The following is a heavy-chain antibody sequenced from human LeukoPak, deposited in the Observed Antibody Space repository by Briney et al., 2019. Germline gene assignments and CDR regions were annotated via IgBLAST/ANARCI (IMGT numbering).Heavy chain of an antibody. CDR1: GFTFSSYS. CDR2: ISSSSSYT. Sequence: SGGSLRLSCAASGFTFSSYSMNWVRQAPGKGLEWVSSISSSSSYTYYADSVKGRFTISRDNAKNSLYLQMNSLRAEDTAVYYCAKLAGISGWYVYYFDYWGQGTLVTVS. CDR3: AKLAGISGWYVYYFDY. D-gene: IGHD6-19*01. V-gene: IGHV3-21*04. J-gene: IGHJ4*02.